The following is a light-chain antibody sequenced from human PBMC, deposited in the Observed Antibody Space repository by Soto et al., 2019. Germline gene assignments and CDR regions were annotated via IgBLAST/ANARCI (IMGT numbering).Light chain of an antibody. V-gene: IGKV3-15*01. Sequence: EIVKTQSPTTLSVSPGERATLSCRASQSVSSNLAWYQQKPGQAPRLLIYGASTRATGIPARFSGRGSATEFTLTISSLQSEDSAVYYCQQCNDWPHTFGQGTKLEIK. CDR2: GAS. CDR3: QQCNDWPHT. CDR1: QSVSSN. J-gene: IGKJ2*01.